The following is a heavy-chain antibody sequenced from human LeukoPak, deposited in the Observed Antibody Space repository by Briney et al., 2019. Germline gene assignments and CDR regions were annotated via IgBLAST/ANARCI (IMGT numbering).Heavy chain of an antibody. CDR3: ARSGYYDILTGYRYGMDV. Sequence: ASVKVSCKASGYTFTSYYMHWVRQAPGQGLEWMGIINPSGGSTSYAQKFQGRVTMTRDTSTSTVYMELSSLRSEDTAVYYCARSGYYDILTGYRYGMDVWGQGTTVAVSS. V-gene: IGHV1-46*01. J-gene: IGHJ6*02. CDR1: GYTFTSYY. D-gene: IGHD3-9*01. CDR2: INPSGGST.